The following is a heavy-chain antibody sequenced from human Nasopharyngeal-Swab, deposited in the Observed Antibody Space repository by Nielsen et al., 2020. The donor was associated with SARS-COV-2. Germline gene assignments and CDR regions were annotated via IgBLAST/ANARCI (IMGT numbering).Heavy chain of an antibody. CDR2: INPNSGGT. D-gene: IGHD2-2*02. Sequence: ASVKVSCKASGYTFTGYYMHWVRQAPGQGLEWMGWINPNSGGTNYAQKFQGWVTMTRDTSISTAYMELSRLRSDDTAVYYCARGPVVVPAAIPEGSYYYYYMDVWGKGTTVTVSS. CDR3: ARGPVVVPAAIPEGSYYYYYMDV. J-gene: IGHJ6*03. V-gene: IGHV1-2*04. CDR1: GYTFTGYY.